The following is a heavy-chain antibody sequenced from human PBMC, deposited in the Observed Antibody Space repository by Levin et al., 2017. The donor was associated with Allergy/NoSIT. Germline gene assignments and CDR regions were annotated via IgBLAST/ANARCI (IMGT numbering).Heavy chain of an antibody. D-gene: IGHD6-19*01. CDR3: ARDNLSGHDKPDAFDI. J-gene: IGHJ3*02. CDR1: GFTFSSYG. CDR2: IWYDGSNK. Sequence: QPGGSLRLSCAASGFTFSSYGMHWVRQAPGKGLEWVAVIWYDGSNKYYADSVKGRFTISRDNSKNTLYLQMNSLRAEDTAVYYCARDNLSGHDKPDAFDIWGQGTMVTVSS. V-gene: IGHV3-33*01.